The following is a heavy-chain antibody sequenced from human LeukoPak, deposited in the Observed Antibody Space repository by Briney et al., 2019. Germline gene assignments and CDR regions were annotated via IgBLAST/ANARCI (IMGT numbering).Heavy chain of an antibody. Sequence: SQTLSLTCTVSGGSISSGGYYWSWIRQPPGKGLEWIGYIYHSGSTYYNPSLKSRVTISVDRSKNQFSVKLSSVTAADTAVYYCASNEWSGSYSHDAFDIWGQGTMVTVSS. CDR2: IYHSGST. V-gene: IGHV4-30-2*01. J-gene: IGHJ3*02. CDR3: ASNEWSGSYSHDAFDI. D-gene: IGHD1-26*01. CDR1: GGSISSGGYY.